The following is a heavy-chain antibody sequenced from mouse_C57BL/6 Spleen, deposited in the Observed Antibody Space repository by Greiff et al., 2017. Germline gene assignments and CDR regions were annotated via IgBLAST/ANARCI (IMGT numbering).Heavy chain of an antibody. CDR2: ISSGSSTI. Sequence: EVKLMESGGGLVKPGGSLKLSCAASGFTFSDYGMHWVRQAPEKGLEWVAYISSGSSTIYYADTVKGRFTISRDNAKNTLFLQMTSLRSEDTAMYYCARQGDYDDDYAMDYWGQGTSVTVSS. J-gene: IGHJ4*01. CDR1: GFTFSDYG. CDR3: ARQGDYDDDYAMDY. V-gene: IGHV5-17*01. D-gene: IGHD2-4*01.